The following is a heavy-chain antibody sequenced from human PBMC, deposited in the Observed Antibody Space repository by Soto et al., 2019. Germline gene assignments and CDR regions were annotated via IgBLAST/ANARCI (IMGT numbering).Heavy chain of an antibody. CDR2: ISSSSTI. D-gene: IGHD4-17*01. CDR3: AREDYPGAFDI. V-gene: IGHV3-48*01. J-gene: IGHJ3*02. Sequence: GGSLRLSCAASGFTFSTYSMNWVRQAPGKGLEWLSYISSSSTIYYADSVKGRFTISRDNAKNSLYLQMNSLRAEDTAVYYCAREDYPGAFDIWGQGTMVTVSS. CDR1: GFTFSTYS.